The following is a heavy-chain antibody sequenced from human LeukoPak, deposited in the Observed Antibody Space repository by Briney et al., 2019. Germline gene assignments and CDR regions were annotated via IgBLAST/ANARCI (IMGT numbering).Heavy chain of an antibody. CDR3: ARDPTTVVTLPYYFDF. V-gene: IGHV4-34*01. J-gene: IGHJ4*02. CDR1: GGSFTGYH. CDR2: INHRGHP. D-gene: IGHD4-23*01. Sequence: PSETLPLTCAVYGGSFTGYHWNWIRQSPQRGLEWIGEINHRGHPHYNPSLESRLTISVDTSKNQFSLTLRSVTAADTAVYYCARDPTTVVTLPYYFDFWGQGTPVTVSS.